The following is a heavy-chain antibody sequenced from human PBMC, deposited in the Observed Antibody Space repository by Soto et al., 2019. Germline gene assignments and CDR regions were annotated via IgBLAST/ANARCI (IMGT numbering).Heavy chain of an antibody. Sequence: PGGSLRLSCASSGFTFISYSMNWVRQAPGKGLEWVSYISSSSSTIYYADSVKGRFTISRDNAKNSLYLQMNSLRDEDTAVYYCARDHEGHYYDSSGYYDARPFDYWGQGTLVTVSS. CDR1: GFTFISYS. V-gene: IGHV3-48*02. J-gene: IGHJ4*02. D-gene: IGHD3-22*01. CDR2: ISSSSSTI. CDR3: ARDHEGHYYDSSGYYDARPFDY.